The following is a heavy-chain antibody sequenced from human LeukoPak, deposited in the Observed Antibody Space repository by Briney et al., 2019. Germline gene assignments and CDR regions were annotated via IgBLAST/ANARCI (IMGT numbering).Heavy chain of an antibody. CDR1: GFTFSSYA. J-gene: IGHJ6*02. D-gene: IGHD5-18*01. V-gene: IGHV3-30*04. CDR3: ARDGGVQLWFYYYYGMDV. CDR2: ISYDGSNK. Sequence: GRSLRLSCAASGFTFSSYAMHWVRQAPGKGLEWVAVISYDGSNKYYADSVKGRFTISRDNSKNTLYLQMNSLRAEDTAVYYCARDGGVQLWFYYYYGMDVWGQGTTVTVSS.